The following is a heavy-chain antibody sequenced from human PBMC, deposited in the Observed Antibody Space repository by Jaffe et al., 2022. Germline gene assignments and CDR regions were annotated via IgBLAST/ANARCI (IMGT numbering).Heavy chain of an antibody. V-gene: IGHV3-21*01. CDR1: GFTFSSYS. Sequence: EVQLVESGGGLVKPGGSLRLSCAASGFTFSSYSMNWVRQAPGKGLEWVSSISSSSSYIYYADSVKGRFTISRDNAKNSLYLQMNSLRAEDTAVYYCARDGPPMVQGVTYLDYWGQGTLVTVSS. CDR3: ARDGPPMVQGVTYLDY. D-gene: IGHD3-10*01. CDR2: ISSSSSYI. J-gene: IGHJ4*02.